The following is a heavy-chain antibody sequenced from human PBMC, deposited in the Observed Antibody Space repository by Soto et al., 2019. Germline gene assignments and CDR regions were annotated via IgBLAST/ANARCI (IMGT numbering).Heavy chain of an antibody. J-gene: IGHJ4*02. CDR1: GYTFTSYG. D-gene: IGHD3-10*01. Sequence: GASVKVSCKASGYTFTSYGISWVRQAPGQGLEWMGWISAYNGNTNYAQRLQGRVTMTTDTSTSTAYMELRSLRSDDTAVYYCARDAYYGSGSYYLTSPTRSNYLDYWGQGTLVTVSS. CDR3: ARDAYYGSGSYYLTSPTRSNYLDY. CDR2: ISAYNGNT. V-gene: IGHV1-18*04.